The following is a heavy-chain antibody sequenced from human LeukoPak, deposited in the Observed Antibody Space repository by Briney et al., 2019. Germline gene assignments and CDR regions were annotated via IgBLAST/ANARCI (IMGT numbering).Heavy chain of an antibody. D-gene: IGHD2-15*01. J-gene: IGHJ4*02. CDR3: ARVPIRYCSGGSCPPQLDY. CDR2: INSDGSST. Sequence: PGGSLRLSCAASGFTFSSYWMPWVRHASGKGLVWVSRINSDGSSTSYADSVKGRFTISRDNAKNTLYLQMNSLRAEDTAVYYCARVPIRYCSGGSCPPQLDYWGQGTLVTVSS. CDR1: GFTFSSYW. V-gene: IGHV3-74*01.